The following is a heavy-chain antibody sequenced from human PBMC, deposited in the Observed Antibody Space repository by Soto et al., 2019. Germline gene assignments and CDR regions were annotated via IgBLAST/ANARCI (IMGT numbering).Heavy chain of an antibody. Sequence: ASVKVSCKASGYTFTSYDINWVRQATGQGLEWMGWMNPNSGNTGYAQKFQGRVTMTRNTSISTAYMELSSLRSEDTAVYYCARSIGITRVRGVRRYYYYGMDVWGQGNTVTVSS. CDR2: MNPNSGNT. CDR3: ARSIGITRVRGVRRYYYYGMDV. V-gene: IGHV1-8*01. CDR1: GYTFTSYD. J-gene: IGHJ6*02. D-gene: IGHD3-10*01.